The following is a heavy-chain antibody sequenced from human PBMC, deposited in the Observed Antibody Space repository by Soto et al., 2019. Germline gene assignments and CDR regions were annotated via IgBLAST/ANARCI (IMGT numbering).Heavy chain of an antibody. Sequence: QVQLVESGGGLVKPGGSLRLSCAASGFTFSDYYMSWIRQAPGKGLEWVSYISSSGSTIYYADSVKGRFTISRDNAKNSRDLQMNSLRAEDTAVYYWARDSGFGEQRTDAFDIWGQGTMVTVSS. J-gene: IGHJ3*02. CDR2: ISSSGSTI. CDR1: GFTFSDYY. V-gene: IGHV3-11*01. D-gene: IGHD3-10*01. CDR3: ARDSGFGEQRTDAFDI.